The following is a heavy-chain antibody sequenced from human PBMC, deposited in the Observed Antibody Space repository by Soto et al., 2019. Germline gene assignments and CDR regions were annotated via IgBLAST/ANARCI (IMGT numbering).Heavy chain of an antibody. CDR1: GFTVSSNY. V-gene: IGHV3-53*04. Sequence: GGSLRLSCAASGFTVSSNYMSWVRQAPGKGLEWVSVIYSGGSTYYADSVKGRFTISRHNSKNTLYLQMNSLRAEDTAVYYCARDARGAKRLGYYYYYMDVWGKGTTVTVSS. J-gene: IGHJ6*03. CDR3: ARDARGAKRLGYYYYYMDV. CDR2: IYSGGST. D-gene: IGHD3-10*01.